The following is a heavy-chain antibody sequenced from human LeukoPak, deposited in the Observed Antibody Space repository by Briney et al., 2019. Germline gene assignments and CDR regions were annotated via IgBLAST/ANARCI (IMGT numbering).Heavy chain of an antibody. J-gene: IGHJ5*02. Sequence: GGSLRLSCAASGFTFSSYAMHWVRQAPGKGLEWVAVISYDGSNKYYADSVKGRFTISRDNSKNTLYLQMNSLRAEDTAMYYCARDRYYGSGSPPHWFDPWGQGTPVTVSS. D-gene: IGHD3-10*01. V-gene: IGHV3-30-3*01. CDR1: GFTFSSYA. CDR3: ARDRYYGSGSPPHWFDP. CDR2: ISYDGSNK.